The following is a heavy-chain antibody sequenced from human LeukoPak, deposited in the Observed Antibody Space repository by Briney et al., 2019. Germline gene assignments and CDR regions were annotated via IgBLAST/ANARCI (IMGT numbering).Heavy chain of an antibody. J-gene: IGHJ4*02. CDR2: ISGSGGST. CDR1: GFTFSSYA. V-gene: IGHV3-23*01. CDR3: AKLPGYSGSYLSGFDY. Sequence: GGSLRLSCAASGFTFSSYAMSWVRQAPGKGLEWVSAISGSGGSTYYADSVKGRFTISRDNSKNTLYLQMNSLRAEDTAVYYCAKLPGYSGSYLSGFDYWGQGTLVTVSS. D-gene: IGHD1-26*01.